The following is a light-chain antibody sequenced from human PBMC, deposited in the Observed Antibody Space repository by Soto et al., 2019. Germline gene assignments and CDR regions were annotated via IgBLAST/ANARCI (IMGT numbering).Light chain of an antibody. CDR1: NIGSKS. Sequence: SSELTQPPSVSVAPGKTARITCGGNNIGSKSVHWYPQKPGQAPVLVIYYDSDGPSGIPERFSGSNSGNTATLTISRVEAGDEADYYCQVWDSSSDRDVVFGGGTKLTVL. J-gene: IGLJ2*01. V-gene: IGLV3-21*04. CDR2: YDS. CDR3: QVWDSSSDRDVV.